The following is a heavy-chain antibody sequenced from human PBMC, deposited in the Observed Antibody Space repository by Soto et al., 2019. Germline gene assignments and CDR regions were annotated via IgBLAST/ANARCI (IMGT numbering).Heavy chain of an antibody. CDR2: IYKGGST. J-gene: IGHJ6*03. CDR1: GFTVSSNY. CDR3: ARPSVHYYYYMDV. Sequence: PGGSLRLSCAASGFTVSSNYMSWFRQAPGKGLEWVSVIYKGGSTCYADSVKGRFTISRDNAKNTLYLQMNSLRAEDTAVYYCARPSVHYYYYMDVWGKGTTVTVSS. D-gene: IGHD3-10*01. V-gene: IGHV3-53*01.